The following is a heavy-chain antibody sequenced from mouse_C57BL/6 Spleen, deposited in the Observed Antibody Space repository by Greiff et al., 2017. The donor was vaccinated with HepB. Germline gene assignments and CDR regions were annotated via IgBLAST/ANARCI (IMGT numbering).Heavy chain of an antibody. CDR2: IHPNSGST. CDR3: VYGNYGGFYAMDY. CDR1: GYTFTSYW. J-gene: IGHJ4*01. V-gene: IGHV1-64*01. Sequence: QLQQPGAELVKPGASVKLSCKASGYTFTSYWMHWVKQRPGQGLEWIGMIHPNSGSTNYNEKFKSKATLTVDKSSSTAYMQLSSLTSEDSAVYYCVYGNYGGFYAMDYWGQGTSVTVSS. D-gene: IGHD2-1*01.